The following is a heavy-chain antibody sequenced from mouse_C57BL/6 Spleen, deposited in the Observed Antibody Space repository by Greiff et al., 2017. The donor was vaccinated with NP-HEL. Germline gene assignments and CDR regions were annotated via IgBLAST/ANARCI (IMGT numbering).Heavy chain of an antibody. D-gene: IGHD6-1*01. CDR3: ARYSGAMDY. CDR2: ISSGGSYT. J-gene: IGHJ4*01. V-gene: IGHV5-6*01. Sequence: EVKVVESGGDLVKPGGSLKLSCAASGFTFSSYGMSWVRQTPDKRLEWVATISSGGSYTYYPDSVKGRFTISRDNAKNTLYLQMSSLKSEDTAMYYCARYSGAMDYWGQGTSVTVSS. CDR1: GFTFSSYG.